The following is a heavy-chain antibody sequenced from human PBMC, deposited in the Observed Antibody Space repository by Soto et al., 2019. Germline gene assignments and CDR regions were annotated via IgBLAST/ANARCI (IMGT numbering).Heavy chain of an antibody. CDR1: GGTFSSYA. J-gene: IGHJ4*02. D-gene: IGHD2-15*01. CDR3: ARESRYCSGGSCYFLPGIDY. Sequence: QVQLVQSGAEVKKPGSSVKVSCKASGGTFSSYAISWVRQAPGQGLEWMGGIIPIFGTANYAQKFQGRVTITADESTSTAYMELSNLRSEDTAVYYCARESRYCSGGSCYFLPGIDYWGQGTLVIVSS. V-gene: IGHV1-69*12. CDR2: IIPIFGTA.